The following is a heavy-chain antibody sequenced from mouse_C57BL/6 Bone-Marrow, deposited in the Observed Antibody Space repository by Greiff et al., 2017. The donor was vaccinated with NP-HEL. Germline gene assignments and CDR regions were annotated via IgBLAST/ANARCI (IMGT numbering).Heavy chain of an antibody. V-gene: IGHV14-2*01. CDR3: ARVTYYSNYFWFAY. D-gene: IGHD2-5*01. CDR2: IDPEDGET. J-gene: IGHJ3*01. Sequence: VQLKESGAELVKPGASVKLSCTASGFNIKDYYMNWVKQRTEQGLEWIGRIDPEDGETKYAPKFQGKATITADTSSNTAYLQLSSLTSEDTAVYYCARVTYYSNYFWFAYWGQGTLVTVSA. CDR1: GFNIKDYY.